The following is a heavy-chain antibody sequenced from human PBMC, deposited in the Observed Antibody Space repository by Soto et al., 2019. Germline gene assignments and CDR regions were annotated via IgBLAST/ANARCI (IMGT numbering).Heavy chain of an antibody. J-gene: IGHJ6*02. D-gene: IGHD3-22*01. CDR3: ATVRAGPMIVVATPYYYYGMDV. V-gene: IGHV1-69*13. CDR2: IIPIFGTA. Sequence: ASVKVSCKASGGTFSSYAISWVRQAPGQGLEWMGGIIPIFGTANYAQKFQGRVTITADESTSTAYMELSSLRSEDTAVYYCATVRAGPMIVVATPYYYYGMDVWGQGTTVTSP. CDR1: GGTFSSYA.